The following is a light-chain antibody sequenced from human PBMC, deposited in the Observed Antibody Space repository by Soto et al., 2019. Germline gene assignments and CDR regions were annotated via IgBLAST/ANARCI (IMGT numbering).Light chain of an antibody. J-gene: IGKJ2*01. CDR1: QSISNS. V-gene: IGKV1-39*01. CDR3: QQSFITPYT. Sequence: DIQITQSPSSLSASVGDRVTITCRASQSISNSLNWYQHKPGSAPKVLIYAASNLQSGVPSRFSGSGSGTDFTLTINSLQSEDFATYYCQQSFITPYTFGRGTKLEIK. CDR2: AAS.